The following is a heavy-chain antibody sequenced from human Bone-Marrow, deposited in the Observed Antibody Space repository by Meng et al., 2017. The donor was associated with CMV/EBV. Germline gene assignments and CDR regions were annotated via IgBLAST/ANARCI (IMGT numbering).Heavy chain of an antibody. V-gene: IGHV3-74*01. J-gene: IGHJ4*02. CDR1: GFPFSAFW. CDR3: ARDYWGTADY. CDR2: IDPDGTTT. Sequence: GESLKISCAASGFPFSAFWMHWVRQLPGKGLVWVLRIDPDGTTTGYADSVKGRFAIFRDNAKNTLYLQMNNLRAEDTAIYYCARDYWGTADYWGQGTVVTVSS. D-gene: IGHD1-7*01.